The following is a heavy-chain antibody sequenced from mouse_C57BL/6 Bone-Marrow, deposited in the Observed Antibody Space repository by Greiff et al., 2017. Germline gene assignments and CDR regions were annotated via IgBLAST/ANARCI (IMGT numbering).Heavy chain of an antibody. J-gene: IGHJ4*01. V-gene: IGHV1-20*01. CDR3: ARCPDYDYAMDY. CDR1: GYSFTGYF. Sequence: EVKVEESGPELVKPGDSVKISCKASGYSFTGYFMNWVMQSHGKSLEWIGRINPYNGDTFYNQKFKGKATLTVDKSSSTAYMELRSLTSEDSAVYYCARCPDYDYAMDYWGQGTSVTVSS. D-gene: IGHD2-4*01. CDR2: INPYNGDT.